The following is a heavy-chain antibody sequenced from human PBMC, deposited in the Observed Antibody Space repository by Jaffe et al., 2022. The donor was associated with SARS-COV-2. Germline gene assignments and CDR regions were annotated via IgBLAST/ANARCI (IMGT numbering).Heavy chain of an antibody. CDR3: AKFFAPVAYYYDSSEQGDYYGMDV. CDR1: GFTFSSYA. J-gene: IGHJ6*02. CDR2: ISGSGGST. Sequence: EVQLLESGGGLVQPGGSLRLSCAASGFTFSSYAMSWVRQAPGKGLEWVSAISGSGGSTYYADSVKGRFTISRDNSKNTLYLQMNSLRAEDTAVYYCAKFFAPVAYYYDSSEQGDYYGMDVWGQGTTVTVSS. D-gene: IGHD3-22*01. V-gene: IGHV3-23*01.